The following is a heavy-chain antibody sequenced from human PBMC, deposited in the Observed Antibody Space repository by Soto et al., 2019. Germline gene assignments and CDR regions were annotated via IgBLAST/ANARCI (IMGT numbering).Heavy chain of an antibody. CDR1: GFTFSSHA. D-gene: IGHD1-26*01. CDR2: ISGSGGDT. CDR3: AKDSSREMGATAFWFDF. J-gene: IGHJ4*02. V-gene: IGHV3-23*01. Sequence: EVHLLESGGNLGQPGGSLTLSCAASGFTFSSHAMSWVRQAQGKGLEWVSAISGSGGDTYYADSVKGRFTISRDNAKNVLHLQMSSLRAEDTAVYYCAKDSSREMGATAFWFDFWGQVTLVTVSS.